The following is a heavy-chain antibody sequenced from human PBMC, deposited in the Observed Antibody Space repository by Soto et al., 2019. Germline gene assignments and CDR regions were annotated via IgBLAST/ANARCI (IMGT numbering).Heavy chain of an antibody. Sequence: GGSLRLSCAASGFTFSSYAMSWVRQAPGKGLEWVSAISGSGGSRYYADSVKGRFTISRDNPKNTLYLQMNSLRAEDTAVYYCAKVSYDSSGYYLIAFDIWGQGTMVTVSS. CDR2: ISGSGGSR. CDR3: AKVSYDSSGYYLIAFDI. V-gene: IGHV3-23*01. D-gene: IGHD3-22*01. J-gene: IGHJ3*02. CDR1: GFTFSSYA.